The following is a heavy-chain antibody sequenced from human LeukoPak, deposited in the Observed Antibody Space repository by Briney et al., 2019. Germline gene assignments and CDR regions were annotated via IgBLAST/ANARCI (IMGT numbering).Heavy chain of an antibody. V-gene: IGHV7-4-1*02. J-gene: IGHJ6*02. Sequence: ASVKVSRKASGYTFTSYAMNWVRQAPGQGLEWMGWINTNTGNPTYAQGFTGRFVFSLDTSVNTAYLQISSLKAEDTAVYYCASALGWGYYYGMDVWGQGTTVTVSS. CDR1: GYTFTSYA. D-gene: IGHD3-16*01. CDR2: INTNTGNP. CDR3: ASALGWGYYYGMDV.